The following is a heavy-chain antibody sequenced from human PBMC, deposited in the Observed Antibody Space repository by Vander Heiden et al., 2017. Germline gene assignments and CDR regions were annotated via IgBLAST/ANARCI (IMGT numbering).Heavy chain of an antibody. D-gene: IGHD1-7*01. Sequence: EVQLVQSGAEGEKHGEPLKISCKGSGYAFPSYWTGWLRQMPGKGLEWMGISYPGDSDTRYSPSVQGQVTISADKSISTAYLQWSSLKASDTAMYYCARPKLRTPLWPRGAFDIWGQGTMVTVSS. CDR1: GYAFPSYW. J-gene: IGHJ3*02. V-gene: IGHV5-51*01. CDR2: SYPGDSDT. CDR3: ARPKLRTPLWPRGAFDI.